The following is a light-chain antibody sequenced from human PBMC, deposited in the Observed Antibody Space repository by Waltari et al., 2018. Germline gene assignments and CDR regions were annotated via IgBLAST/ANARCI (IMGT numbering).Light chain of an antibody. Sequence: EIVLTQSPGTLSLSPGERATLSCRASQSLSSSYLAWYQQKPGQAPMLLISGASSRATGIPDRFSGSGSVTDFTLNISRLEPEDFAVYYCQQYGSSLYTFGQGTKLEIK. CDR1: QSLSSSY. V-gene: IGKV3-20*01. J-gene: IGKJ2*01. CDR3: QQYGSSLYT. CDR2: GAS.